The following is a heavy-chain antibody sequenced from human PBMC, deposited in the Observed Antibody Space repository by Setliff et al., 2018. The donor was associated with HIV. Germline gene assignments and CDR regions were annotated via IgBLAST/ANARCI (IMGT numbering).Heavy chain of an antibody. CDR2: IYYSGTT. V-gene: IGHV4-39*02. CDR1: GGSISRDSFY. Sequence: SETLSLTCTVSGGSISRDSFYWGWFRQPPGEGLEWIGSIYYSGTTYYAPSLETRLTTSVDTSTNQFSLKLTSVTAADTAMYFCAGDSGYPSNWFDPWGQGILVTVSS. J-gene: IGHJ5*02. CDR3: AGDSGYPSNWFDP. D-gene: IGHD3-22*01.